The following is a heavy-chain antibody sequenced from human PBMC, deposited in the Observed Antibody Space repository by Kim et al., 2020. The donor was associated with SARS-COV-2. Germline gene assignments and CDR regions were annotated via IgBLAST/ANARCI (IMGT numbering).Heavy chain of an antibody. V-gene: IGHV4-34*01. CDR2: INHSGST. D-gene: IGHD4-17*01. CDR1: GGSFSGYY. J-gene: IGHJ5*02. CDR3: ARVVGTTVTTRRPSYNWFDP. Sequence: SETLSLTCAVYGGSFSGYYWSWIRQPPGKGLEWIGEINHSGSTNYNPSLKSRVTISVDTSKNQFSLKLSSVTAADTAVYYCARVVGTTVTTRRPSYNWFDPWGQGTLVTVSS.